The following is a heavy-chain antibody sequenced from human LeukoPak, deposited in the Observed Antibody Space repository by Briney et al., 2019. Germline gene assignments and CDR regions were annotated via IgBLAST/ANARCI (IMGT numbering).Heavy chain of an antibody. CDR1: GFTFSSYA. J-gene: IGHJ4*02. CDR2: ISYDGSNK. V-gene: IGHV3-30-3*01. D-gene: IGHD1-26*01. CDR3: ARGGGSLWDYFDY. Sequence: GGSLRLSCAASGFTFSSYAMHWVREAPGKGLEWVAVISYDGSNKYYADSVKGRFTISRDNSKNTLYLQMNSLRAEDTAVYYCARGGGSLWDYFDYWGQGTLVTVSS.